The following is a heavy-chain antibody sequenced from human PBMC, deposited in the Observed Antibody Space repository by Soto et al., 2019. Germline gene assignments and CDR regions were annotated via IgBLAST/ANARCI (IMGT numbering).Heavy chain of an antibody. Sequence: ASVKVSCKASGYTFTDYYMQWVRQAPGQGLEWMGWINPNSGGTNYAQNFQGRVTMTRDTTISTAYMELSRLKSDDTAVYYCARAKGYYDSSGYFRWYYFDYWGQGTLVTVSS. J-gene: IGHJ4*02. CDR2: INPNSGGT. V-gene: IGHV1-2*02. D-gene: IGHD3-22*01. CDR3: ARAKGYYDSSGYFRWYYFDY. CDR1: GYTFTDYY.